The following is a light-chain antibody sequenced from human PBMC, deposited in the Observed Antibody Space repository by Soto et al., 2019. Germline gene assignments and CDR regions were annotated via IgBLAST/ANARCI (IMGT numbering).Light chain of an antibody. CDR1: QSVSSNY. V-gene: IGKV3-20*01. CDR2: GAS. J-gene: IGKJ2*01. CDR3: QQYANSPRS. Sequence: EIVLTQSPGTLSLSPGERATLSCRASQSVSSNYLAWYQQKPGQAPRLLINGASSRATGIPDGFSGSGSRTDFTLTISNLEPEDFGVYYCQQYANSPRSFGQGTMVEGK.